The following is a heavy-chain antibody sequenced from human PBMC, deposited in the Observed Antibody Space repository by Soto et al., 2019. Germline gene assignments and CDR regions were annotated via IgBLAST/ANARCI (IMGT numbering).Heavy chain of an antibody. CDR3: ARDTNYDYIWGSYRFRGLQGYYYYMDV. D-gene: IGHD3-16*02. Sequence: GGSLRLSCAASGFTFSDYYMSWIRQAPGKGLEWVSYISSSGSTIYYADSVKGRFTISRDNAKNSLYLQMNSLRAEDTAVYYCARDTNYDYIWGSYRFRGLQGYYYYMDVWGKGTTVTVSS. CDR2: ISSSGSTI. J-gene: IGHJ6*03. CDR1: GFTFSDYY. V-gene: IGHV3-11*01.